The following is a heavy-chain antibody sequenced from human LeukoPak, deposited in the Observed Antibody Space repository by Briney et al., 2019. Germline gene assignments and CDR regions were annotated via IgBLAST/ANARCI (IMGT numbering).Heavy chain of an antibody. V-gene: IGHV3-30*07. CDR3: ARDSPAAYCSSTSCYPDYMDV. Sequence: YAASVKGRFTISRDNSKNTLYLQMNSLRAEDTAVYYCARDSPAAYCSSTSCYPDYMDVWGKGTTVTVSS. J-gene: IGHJ6*03. D-gene: IGHD2-2*01.